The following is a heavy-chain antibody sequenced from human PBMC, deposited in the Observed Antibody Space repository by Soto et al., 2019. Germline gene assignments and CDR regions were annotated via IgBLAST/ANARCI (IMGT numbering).Heavy chain of an antibody. CDR2: IWYDGSNK. J-gene: IGHJ4*02. CDR3: ARDRRWFDSAYFDY. Sequence: PVGSLRLSCAASGFTFSSYGMHWVRQAPGKGLEWVAVIWYDGSNKYYADSVKGRFTISRDNSKNTLYLQMNSLRAEDMAVYYCARDRRWFDSAYFDYWGQGTLVTVSS. D-gene: IGHD3-9*01. CDR1: GFTFSSYG. V-gene: IGHV3-33*01.